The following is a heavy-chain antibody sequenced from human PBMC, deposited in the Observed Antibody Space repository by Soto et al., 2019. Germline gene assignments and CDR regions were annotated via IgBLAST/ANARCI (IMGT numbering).Heavy chain of an antibody. CDR1: GDSISSINNY. CDR2: IYYSGST. D-gene: IGHD3-22*01. V-gene: IGHV4-30-4*01. J-gene: IGHJ5*02. Sequence: SETLSLTCTVSGDSISSINNYWSWIRQPPGKGLEWIGFIYYSGSTYYNPSLKSRVTISVDTSKNQFSLKLSSVTAADTAVYYCARTSYDSSGTAADPWGQATLVTVSS. CDR3: ARTSYDSSGTAADP.